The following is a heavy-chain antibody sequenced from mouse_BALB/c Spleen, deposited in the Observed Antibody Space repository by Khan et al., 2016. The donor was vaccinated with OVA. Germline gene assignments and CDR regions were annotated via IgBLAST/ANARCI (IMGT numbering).Heavy chain of an antibody. CDR1: GFSLTNYS. CDR3: ARRGYDYGRGALFAY. Sequence: QVQLKQSGPGLVQPSQSLSITCTVSGFSLTNYSVHWVRQSPGKGLEWLGVIWSAGSTDYNAAFISRLTIRKDNSRCQVFFKMNSRQPKETAIYYCARRGYDYGRGALFAYWGQGTLVTVSA. D-gene: IGHD2-4*01. CDR2: IWSAGST. V-gene: IGHV2-2*02. J-gene: IGHJ3*01.